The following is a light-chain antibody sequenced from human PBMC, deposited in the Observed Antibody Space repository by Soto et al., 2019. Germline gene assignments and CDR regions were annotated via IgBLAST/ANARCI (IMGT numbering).Light chain of an antibody. V-gene: IGLV2-23*02. CDR3: CSYASSSSIYV. CDR1: SSDVGSYNL. Sequence: QSVLAQPASVSGSPGQSITISCTGSSSDVGSYNLVSWYQQHPGKAPQLMIYEVNKRPSGVSNRFSGSKSGNMASLTISGLQAEDEADYYCCSYASSSSIYVFGTGPKVTVL. CDR2: EVN. J-gene: IGLJ1*01.